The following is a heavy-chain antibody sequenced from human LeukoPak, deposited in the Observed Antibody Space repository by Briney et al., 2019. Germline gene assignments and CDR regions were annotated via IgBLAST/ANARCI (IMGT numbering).Heavy chain of an antibody. D-gene: IGHD6-19*01. V-gene: IGHV1-69*13. CDR2: IIPIFGTA. Sequence: ASVKVSCTASGGTFSSYAISWVRQAPGQGLEWMGGIIPIFGTANYAQKFQGRVTITADESTSTAYMELRSLRSDDTAVYYCARGGAVAGTARDFDYWGQGTLVTVSS. J-gene: IGHJ4*02. CDR1: GGTFSSYA. CDR3: ARGGAVAGTARDFDY.